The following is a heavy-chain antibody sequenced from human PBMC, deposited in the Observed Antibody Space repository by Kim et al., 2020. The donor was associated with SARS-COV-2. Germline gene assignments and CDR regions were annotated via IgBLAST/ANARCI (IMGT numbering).Heavy chain of an antibody. J-gene: IGHJ4*02. CDR3: ARVSTGYRAVDY. D-gene: IGHD5-12*01. V-gene: IGHV3-66*01. Sequence: YYADSVKGRFTISRDNSKTTLYLQMNSLRAEDTAVYYCARVSTGYRAVDYWGQGTLVTVSS.